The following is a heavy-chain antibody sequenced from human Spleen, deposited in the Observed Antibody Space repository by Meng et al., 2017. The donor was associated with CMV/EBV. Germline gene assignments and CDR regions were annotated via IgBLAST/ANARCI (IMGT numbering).Heavy chain of an antibody. CDR1: GGSISSSSYY. V-gene: IGHV4-39*07. Sequence: QLQRQELGPGLVKPSETLSLTCTVSGGSISSSSYYWGWFRQPPGMGLEWIGSIYYSGSTYYNPSLKSRVTISVDTSKNQFSLKLSSVTAADTAVYYCARVPQLVPFDYWGQGTLVTVSS. D-gene: IGHD6-13*01. CDR3: ARVPQLVPFDY. J-gene: IGHJ4*02. CDR2: IYYSGST.